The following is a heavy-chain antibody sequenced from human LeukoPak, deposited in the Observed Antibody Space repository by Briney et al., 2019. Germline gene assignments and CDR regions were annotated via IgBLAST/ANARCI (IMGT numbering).Heavy chain of an antibody. J-gene: IGHJ4*02. D-gene: IGHD6-19*01. Sequence: GRSLRLSCAASGFTFRNYGMHWVRQAPGKGLEWVALIWYDGGNKYYADSVKGRFTIFRDNSKNMLYLQMNSLRTEDTAVYYCATLRSDSSGWYYFDYWGQGTLVTVSS. V-gene: IGHV3-33*01. CDR1: GFTFRNYG. CDR2: IWYDGGNK. CDR3: ATLRSDSSGWYYFDY.